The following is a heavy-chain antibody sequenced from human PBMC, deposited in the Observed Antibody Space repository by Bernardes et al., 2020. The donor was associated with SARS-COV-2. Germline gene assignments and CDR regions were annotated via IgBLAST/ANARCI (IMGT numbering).Heavy chain of an antibody. CDR1: GFTFSSYS. CDR3: ARAFITIFGVVDYGMDV. Sequence: RGSLRLSCAASGFTFSSYSMNWVRQAPGTGLEWVSSISSSTRYLYYADSVKGRFTISRDNAKNSLYLQMNSLRAEDTAVYYCARAFITIFGVVDYGMDVWGQGTTVTVSS. CDR2: ISSSTRYL. J-gene: IGHJ6*02. V-gene: IGHV3-21*01. D-gene: IGHD3-3*01.